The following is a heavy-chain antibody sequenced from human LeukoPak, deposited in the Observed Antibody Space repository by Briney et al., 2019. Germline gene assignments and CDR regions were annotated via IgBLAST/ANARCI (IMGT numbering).Heavy chain of an antibody. D-gene: IGHD5-24*01. CDR3: ARDGVDGYTTDY. CDR2: ISSSSSYI. Sequence: PGGSLRLSCAASGFTFSSYSMNWVRQAPGKGLEWVSSISSSSSYIYYADSVKGRFTISRDNAKNSLYLQMNSLRAEDTAVYYCARDGVDGYTTDYWGQGTLVTVSS. J-gene: IGHJ4*02. V-gene: IGHV3-21*01. CDR1: GFTFSSYS.